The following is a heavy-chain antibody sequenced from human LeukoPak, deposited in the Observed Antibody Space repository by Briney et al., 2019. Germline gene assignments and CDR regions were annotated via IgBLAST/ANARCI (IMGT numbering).Heavy chain of an antibody. CDR3: ARIIVAYTGVDY. D-gene: IGHD5-12*01. J-gene: IGHJ4*02. V-gene: IGHV3-30-3*01. Sequence: GGSLRLSCAASGFTFSSYAMHWVRQAPGKGLEWVAVISYDGSNKYYADSVKGRFTISRDNSKNTLYLQMNGLRAEDTAVYYCARIIVAYTGVDYWGQGTLVTVSS. CDR1: GFTFSSYA. CDR2: ISYDGSNK.